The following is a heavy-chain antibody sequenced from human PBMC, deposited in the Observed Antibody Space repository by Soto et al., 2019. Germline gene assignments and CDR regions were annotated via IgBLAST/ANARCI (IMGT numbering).Heavy chain of an antibody. Sequence: SLSLTGTVSCASITGSSYRSWIRQPAGKGLEWIGRFSLSGTTNYNPSLRSRVTMSADVSKNQFSLRLTSVTAADTALYYCARGMTPPGAPAWYYFDSWGQGTLVTVSS. CDR1: CASITGSSY. J-gene: IGHJ4*02. V-gene: IGHV4-61*02. CDR3: ARGMTPPGAPAWYYFDS. CDR2: FSLSGTT. D-gene: IGHD2-8*02.